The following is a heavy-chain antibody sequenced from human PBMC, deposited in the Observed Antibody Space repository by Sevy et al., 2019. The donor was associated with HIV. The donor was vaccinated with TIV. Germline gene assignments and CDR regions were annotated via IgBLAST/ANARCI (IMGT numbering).Heavy chain of an antibody. J-gene: IGHJ4*02. CDR1: GFTFSSYA. D-gene: IGHD3-3*01. CDR3: ARDPELRFLEWSFDY. CDR2: ISYDGSNK. Sequence: GGSLRLSCAASGFTFSSYAMHWVRQAPGKGLEWVAVISYDGSNKYYADSVKGRFTISRDNSKNTLYLQMNSLRAEDTAVYYCARDPELRFLEWSFDYWGQGTLVTVSS. V-gene: IGHV3-30-3*01.